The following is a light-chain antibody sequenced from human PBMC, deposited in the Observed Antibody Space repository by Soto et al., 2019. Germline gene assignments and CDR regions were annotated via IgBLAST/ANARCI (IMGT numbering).Light chain of an antibody. CDR2: GAS. CDR3: QQYNNWPRT. Sequence: ERVMTQSPATLSVSPGERVTLSCRASQSVSSNLAWYQQKPGQAPRLLIYGASTRATGIPARFSGSGSGTEFTLTISRLQSEDFAVYYCQQYNNWPRTFGQGTKLEIK. J-gene: IGKJ2*01. V-gene: IGKV3-15*01. CDR1: QSVSSN.